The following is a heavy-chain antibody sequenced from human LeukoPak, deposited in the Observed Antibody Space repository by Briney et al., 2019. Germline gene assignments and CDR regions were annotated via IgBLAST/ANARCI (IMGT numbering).Heavy chain of an antibody. V-gene: IGHV3-23*01. CDR3: AKAYGYRSDDPTG. J-gene: IGHJ4*02. CDR2: ISGSGGST. Sequence: GGSLRLSCAASGLSFSSYAMSWGRQGPGKGVEWVSAISGSGGSTYYADSVKGRFTISTDNSKNTLYLQMNSPRAEDTAVYYCAKAYGYRSDDPTGWGQGTLVTVSS. CDR1: GLSFSSYA. D-gene: IGHD1-14*01.